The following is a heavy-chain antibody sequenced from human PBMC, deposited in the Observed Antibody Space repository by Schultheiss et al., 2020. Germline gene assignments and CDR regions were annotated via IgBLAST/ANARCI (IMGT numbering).Heavy chain of an antibody. CDR1: GYTFTSYG. CDR3: ARVLARYGGNSDYFDY. CDR2: INPNSGGT. J-gene: IGHJ4*02. V-gene: IGHV1-18*01. D-gene: IGHD4-23*01. Sequence: ASVKVSCKASGYTFTSYGISWVRQAPGQGLEWMGWINPNSGGTNYAQKFQGRVTLTTDTPTRTAYMELRSLRPDDTAVYYCARVLARYGGNSDYFDYWGQGNLGTVSS.